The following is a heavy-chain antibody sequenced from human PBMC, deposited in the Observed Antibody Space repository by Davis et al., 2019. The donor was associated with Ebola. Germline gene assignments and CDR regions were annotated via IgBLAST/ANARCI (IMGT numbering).Heavy chain of an antibody. CDR1: GGSFSGYY. CDR3: ARDTAMVSSRYYYYGMDV. D-gene: IGHD5-18*01. V-gene: IGHV4-34*01. J-gene: IGHJ6*02. CDR2: INHSGST. Sequence: SETLSLTCAVYGGSFSGYYWSWIRQPPGKGLEWIGEINHSGSTNYNPSLKSRVTISVDTSKNQFSLKLSSVTAADTVVYYCARDTAMVSSRYYYYGMDVWGQGTTVTVSS.